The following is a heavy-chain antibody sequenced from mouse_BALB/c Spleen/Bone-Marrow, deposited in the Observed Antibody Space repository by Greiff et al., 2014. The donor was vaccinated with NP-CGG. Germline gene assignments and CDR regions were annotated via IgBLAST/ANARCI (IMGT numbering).Heavy chain of an antibody. Sequence: QVQLKESGPELVKPGALVEISCKASGYTFTNYDINWVKQRPGQGLEWIGWIYPGDGSTKYNERFKGKATLTADKSSSTAYMQLSSLASENSAVYFCARGGGSSGYFDVWGAGTTVTVSS. J-gene: IGHJ1*01. CDR2: IYPGDGST. V-gene: IGHV1S56*01. CDR3: ARGGGSSGYFDV. D-gene: IGHD3-1*01. CDR1: GYTFTNYD.